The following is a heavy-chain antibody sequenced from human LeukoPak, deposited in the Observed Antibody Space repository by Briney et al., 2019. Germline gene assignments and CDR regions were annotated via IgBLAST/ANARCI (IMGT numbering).Heavy chain of an antibody. Sequence: GRSLRLSCAASGFTFSSCGMHWVRQAPGKGLEWVAVIWYDGSNKYYADSVKGRFTISRDNSKNTLDLQMNSLRAEDTAVYYCARDEGVPGGYNWFDPWGQGTLVTVSS. J-gene: IGHJ5*02. D-gene: IGHD2-8*02. CDR1: GFTFSSCG. CDR2: IWYDGSNK. V-gene: IGHV3-33*01. CDR3: ARDEGVPGGYNWFDP.